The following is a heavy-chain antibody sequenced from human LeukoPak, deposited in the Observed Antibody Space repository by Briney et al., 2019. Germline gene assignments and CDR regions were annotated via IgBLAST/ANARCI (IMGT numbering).Heavy chain of an antibody. V-gene: IGHV4-4*07. D-gene: IGHD2-15*01. CDR1: GGSISSYY. CDR3: ASWVVAVPPDAFDI. CDR2: IYTSGST. J-gene: IGHJ3*02. Sequence: SETLSLTCTVSGGSISSYYWSWIRQPAGKGLEWIGRIYTSGSTNYNPSLKSRVTMSVDTSKNQFSLKLSSVTAADTAVYYCASWVVAVPPDAFDIWGQGTMVTVSS.